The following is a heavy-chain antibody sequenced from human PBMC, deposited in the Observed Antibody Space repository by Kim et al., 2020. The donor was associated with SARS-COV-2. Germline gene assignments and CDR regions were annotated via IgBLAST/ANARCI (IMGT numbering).Heavy chain of an antibody. CDR2: T. V-gene: IGHV3-74*01. CDR3: ARGSDY. D-gene: IGHD3-10*01. Sequence: TSSAAAVKARFTISRDHAKNTLYLQMNSLSADDTAVYYCARGSDYWGQGTLVTVSS. J-gene: IGHJ4*02.